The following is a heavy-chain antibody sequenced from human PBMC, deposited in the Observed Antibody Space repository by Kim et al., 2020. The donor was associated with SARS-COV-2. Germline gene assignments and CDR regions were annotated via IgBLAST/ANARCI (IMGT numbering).Heavy chain of an antibody. J-gene: IGHJ3*02. CDR2: INAGNGNT. Sequence: ASVKVSCKASGYTFTSYAMHWVRQAPGQRLEWMGWINAGNGNTKYSQKFQGRVTITRDTSASTAYMELSSLRSEDTAVYYCARPDSSGYSGDAFDIWGQGTMVTVSS. V-gene: IGHV1-3*01. CDR1: GYTFTSYA. D-gene: IGHD3-22*01. CDR3: ARPDSSGYSGDAFDI.